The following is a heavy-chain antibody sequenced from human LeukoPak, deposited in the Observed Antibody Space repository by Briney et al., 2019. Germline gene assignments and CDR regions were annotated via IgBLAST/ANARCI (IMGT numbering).Heavy chain of an antibody. Sequence: GGSLRLSCAASGFTFSSYAMHWVRQAPGKGLEWVAVISYVGSNKYYADSVKGRFTISRDNSKNTLYLQMNSLRAEDTAVYYCARVDGSPDYWGQGTLVTVSS. V-gene: IGHV3-30-3*01. CDR2: ISYVGSNK. J-gene: IGHJ4*02. CDR3: ARVDGSPDY. CDR1: GFTFSSYA. D-gene: IGHD2-15*01.